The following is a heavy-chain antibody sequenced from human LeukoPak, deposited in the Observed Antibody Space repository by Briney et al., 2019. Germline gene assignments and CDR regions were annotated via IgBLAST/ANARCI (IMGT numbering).Heavy chain of an antibody. CDR2: INHSGST. Sequence: PSETLSLTCAVYGGSFSGYYWSWIRQPPGKGLEWIGEINHSGSTNYYPSLKSRVTISVDTSKNQFSLKLSSVTAADTAVYYCARRAQYDILTGSYIWEGNWFDPWGQGTLVTVSS. D-gene: IGHD3-9*01. V-gene: IGHV4-34*01. CDR1: GGSFSGYY. CDR3: ARRAQYDILTGSYIWEGNWFDP. J-gene: IGHJ5*02.